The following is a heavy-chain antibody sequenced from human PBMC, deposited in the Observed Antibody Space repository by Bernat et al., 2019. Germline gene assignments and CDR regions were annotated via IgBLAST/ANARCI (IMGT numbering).Heavy chain of an antibody. CDR2: ISTTGDNT. CDR3: AKGGGTSNDY. J-gene: IGHJ4*02. Sequence: EVQLPESGGGLVQPGGSLRLSCAVSGFTFTSHAMSWVRQGPGKGLEWVASISTTGDNTFYADSVKGRFTVSRDNSGNTLYLQMSGLRGDDTALYYCAKGGGTSNDYWGQGTLGTVSS. CDR1: GFTFTSHA. V-gene: IGHV3-23*01. D-gene: IGHD2-2*01.